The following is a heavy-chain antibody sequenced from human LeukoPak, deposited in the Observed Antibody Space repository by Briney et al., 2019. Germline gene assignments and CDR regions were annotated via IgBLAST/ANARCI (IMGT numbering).Heavy chain of an antibody. V-gene: IGHV4-59*08. Sequence: SETLSLTCTVSGGSIRSYYWSWIRQPPGKGLEWIAYISDIGSINYNPSLKSRVTISLDTSKNQFSLKLSSVTAADTAVYYCAGHHPRNTVDFWGQGTLVTVSS. CDR1: GGSIRSYY. J-gene: IGHJ4*02. D-gene: IGHD2/OR15-2a*01. CDR3: AGHHPRNTVDF. CDR2: ISDIGSI.